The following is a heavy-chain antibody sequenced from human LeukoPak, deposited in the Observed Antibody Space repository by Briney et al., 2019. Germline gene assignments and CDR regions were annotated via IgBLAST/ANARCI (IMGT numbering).Heavy chain of an antibody. Sequence: GGSLRLSCAASGFTFSGSAMHWVRQASGKGLEWVGRIRGKTNSYATAYAASVKGRFTISRDDSKNTAYLQMNSLKTEDTAVYYCASSYDIGGRIDYWGQGTLVTVSS. J-gene: IGHJ4*02. CDR3: ASSYDIGGRIDY. D-gene: IGHD3-22*01. V-gene: IGHV3-73*01. CDR1: GFTFSGSA. CDR2: IRGKTNSYAT.